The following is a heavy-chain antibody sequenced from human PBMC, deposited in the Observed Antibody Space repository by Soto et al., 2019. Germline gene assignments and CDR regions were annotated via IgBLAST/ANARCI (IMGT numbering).Heavy chain of an antibody. CDR1: GFTFSGSA. V-gene: IGHV3-73*01. Sequence: GGSLRLSCAASGFTFSGSAMHWVRQASGKGLEWVGRIRSKANSYETAYAASVKGRFTISRDDSKNTAYLQMNSLKTEDTAVYYCTRLDDTAIHNRPYDIWGQGTMVTVSS. CDR3: TRLDDTAIHNRPYDI. CDR2: IRSKANSYET. D-gene: IGHD5-18*01. J-gene: IGHJ3*02.